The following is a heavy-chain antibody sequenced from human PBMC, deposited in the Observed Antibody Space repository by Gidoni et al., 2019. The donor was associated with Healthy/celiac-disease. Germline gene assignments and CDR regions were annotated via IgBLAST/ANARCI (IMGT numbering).Heavy chain of an antibody. CDR2: ISGSGGST. CDR1: GVTFSSLA. D-gene: IGHD3-22*01. V-gene: IGHV3-23*01. Sequence: EVQLLESGGGLVQPGGSLRLSCAASGVTFSSLAMSWVRQAPGKGLEWVAAISGSGGSTYYADSVKGRFTSSRDNSKNTLYLQMNSLRAEDTAVYYCAKDLDDYDSSGYCPDYGGQGTLVTVSS. CDR3: AKDLDDYDSSGYCPDY. J-gene: IGHJ4*02.